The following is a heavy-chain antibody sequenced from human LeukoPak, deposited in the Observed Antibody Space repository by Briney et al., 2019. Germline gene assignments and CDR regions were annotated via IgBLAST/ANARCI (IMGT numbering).Heavy chain of an antibody. CDR1: GGSINTGGYF. D-gene: IGHD2-21*02. Sequence: SETLSLTCTVSGGSINTGGYFWSWIRQHPGKGLEWIGYIYHTGSTYYNPALKSRLTISIDTSRNQFSLSLTSVTVADTAVYYCARDALVTEEYFDYWGQGTLVTVSS. CDR3: ARDALVTEEYFDY. J-gene: IGHJ4*02. CDR2: IYHTGST. V-gene: IGHV4-31*03.